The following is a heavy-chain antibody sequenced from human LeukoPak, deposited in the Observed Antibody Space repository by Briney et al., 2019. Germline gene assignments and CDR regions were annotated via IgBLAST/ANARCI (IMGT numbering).Heavy chain of an antibody. V-gene: IGHV4-31*03. CDR3: ARVVPAASDWFDP. Sequence: SQTLSLTCTVPGGSISSGGYYWSWIRQHPGNGLEWIGYIYYSGSTYYNPSLKSRVTISVDTSKNQFSLKLSSVTAADTAVYYCARVVPAASDWFDPWGQGTLVTVSS. CDR2: IYYSGST. J-gene: IGHJ5*02. CDR1: GGSISSGGYY. D-gene: IGHD2-2*01.